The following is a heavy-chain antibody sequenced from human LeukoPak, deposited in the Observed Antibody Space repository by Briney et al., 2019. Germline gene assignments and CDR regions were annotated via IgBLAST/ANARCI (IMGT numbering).Heavy chain of an antibody. CDR3: ARVLGGWYSVT. CDR1: GFSFSSYN. D-gene: IGHD6-19*01. V-gene: IGHV3-21*01. CDR2: IPAGGANT. J-gene: IGHJ5*02. Sequence: GGSLRVSCAASGFSFSSYNMNTVRQAPGEGLGWVASIPAGGANTYNADSVKGPFTISRDTAENSLYLQMNSLRAQDTALYYCARVLGGWYSVTWGPGKLVTPSP.